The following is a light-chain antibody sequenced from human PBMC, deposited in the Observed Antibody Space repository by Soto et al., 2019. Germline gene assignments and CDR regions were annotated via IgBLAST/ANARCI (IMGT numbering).Light chain of an antibody. CDR3: SSFTSAPALLL. V-gene: IGLV2-14*01. CDR1: SRDVGNSDY. Sequence: QSALTQPASVSGSPGQSITISCTVTSRDVGNSDYVSWYQQHPGKAPKLIIYDVTNRPSGVSSRFSGSESGNTASLTISGLQSDAEADDYCSSFTSAPALLLFGGGTKLTVL. CDR2: DVT. J-gene: IGLJ2*01.